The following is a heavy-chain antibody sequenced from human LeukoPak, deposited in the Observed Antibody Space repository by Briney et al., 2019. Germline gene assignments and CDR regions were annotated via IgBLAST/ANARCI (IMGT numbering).Heavy chain of an antibody. CDR1: GGSFSGYY. CDR3: ARWPIAAAGRYYFDY. V-gene: IGHV4-34*01. D-gene: IGHD6-13*01. J-gene: IGHJ4*02. CDR2: INHSGDT. Sequence: SETLSLTCAVYGGSFSGYYWSWIRQPPEKGLEWMGEINHSGDTNYNPSLKSRVTISVDTSKNQFSLKLNSVTAADTAVYYCARWPIAAAGRYYFDYWGQGTLVTVSS.